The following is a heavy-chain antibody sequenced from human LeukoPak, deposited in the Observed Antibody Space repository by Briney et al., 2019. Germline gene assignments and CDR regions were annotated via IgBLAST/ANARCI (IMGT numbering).Heavy chain of an antibody. CDR1: GFTFTNYA. CDR3: AKLPATGSDYVYMDS. CDR2: IARSGGYT. J-gene: IGHJ4*02. D-gene: IGHD3-16*01. Sequence: GGSLRLSCAASGFTFTNYAMTWVRQAPGKGLEWVSAIARSGGYTYYADSVRGRFTISRDNSKNTLYLQMSSLRAEDTAVYYCAKLPATGSDYVYMDSWGQGTLVTVSS. V-gene: IGHV3-23*01.